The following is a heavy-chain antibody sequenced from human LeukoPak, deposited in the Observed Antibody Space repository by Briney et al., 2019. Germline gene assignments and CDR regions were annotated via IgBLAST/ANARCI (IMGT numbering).Heavy chain of an antibody. V-gene: IGHV1-18*01. CDR1: GYTFTSYD. CDR2: ISAYNGNT. J-gene: IGHJ4*02. D-gene: IGHD1-1*01. CDR3: AGGEWNDMYS. Sequence: ASVKVSCKASGYTFTSYDINWVRQATGQGLEGMGWISAYNGNTNYAQKLQGRVTMTTDTSTSTAYMELRSLRSDDTAVYYCAGGEWNDMYSWGQGTLVTVSS.